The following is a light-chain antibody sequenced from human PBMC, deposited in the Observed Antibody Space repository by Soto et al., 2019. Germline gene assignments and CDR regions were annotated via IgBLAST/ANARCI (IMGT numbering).Light chain of an antibody. V-gene: IGLV1-47*01. J-gene: IGLJ2*01. Sequence: QSVLTQPPSASGTPGQRVTISCSGSSSNIGSNYVYWYQQLPGTAPKLLIYRNNQRPSGVPDQFSGSKSGTSASLAISGLRSEDEADYYCAAWDDSLSGQVVFGGGTKVTVL. CDR3: AAWDDSLSGQVV. CDR1: SSNIGSNY. CDR2: RNN.